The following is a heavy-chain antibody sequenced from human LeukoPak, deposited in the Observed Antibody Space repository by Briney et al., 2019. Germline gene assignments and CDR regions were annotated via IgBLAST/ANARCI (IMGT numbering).Heavy chain of an antibody. CDR3: ARNRGYDFWSGYNALYMDV. CDR2: IYYSGST. CDR1: GGSISSYY. J-gene: IGHJ6*03. Sequence: SETLSLTCTVSGGSISSYYWSWIRQPPGKGLEWIGYIYYSGSTNYNPSLKSRVTISVDTSKNQFSLKLSSVTAADTAVYYCARNRGYDFWSGYNALYMDVWGKGTTLTVSS. D-gene: IGHD3-3*01. V-gene: IGHV4-59*01.